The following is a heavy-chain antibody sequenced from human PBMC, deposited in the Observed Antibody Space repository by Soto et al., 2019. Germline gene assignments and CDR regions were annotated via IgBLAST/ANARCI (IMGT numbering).Heavy chain of an antibody. CDR1: GFTFSNAW. Sequence: PGGSLRLSCAASGFTFSNAWMSWVRQAPGKGLEWVGRIKSKTDGGTTDYAAPVKGRFTISRDDSKNTLYLQMNSLKTEDTAVYYCTTLISYYDFWSGYYTSGMDVWGQGTTVTVSS. J-gene: IGHJ6*02. CDR3: TTLISYYDFWSGYYTSGMDV. V-gene: IGHV3-15*01. CDR2: IKSKTDGGTT. D-gene: IGHD3-3*01.